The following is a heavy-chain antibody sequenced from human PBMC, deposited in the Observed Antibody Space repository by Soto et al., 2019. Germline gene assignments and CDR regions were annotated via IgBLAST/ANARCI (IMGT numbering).Heavy chain of an antibody. Sequence: QVQLVQSGAEVKKPGASVKVSCKVSRYTLTELSMHWVRQAPGKGLEWMGGFDPEDGETIYAQKFQGRVIMTEDTSTDTAYMELSSLRSEDTAVYYCATPHTAMVGDAFDIWGQGTMVTVSS. CDR1: RYTLTELS. CDR2: FDPEDGET. J-gene: IGHJ3*02. D-gene: IGHD5-18*01. V-gene: IGHV1-24*01. CDR3: ATPHTAMVGDAFDI.